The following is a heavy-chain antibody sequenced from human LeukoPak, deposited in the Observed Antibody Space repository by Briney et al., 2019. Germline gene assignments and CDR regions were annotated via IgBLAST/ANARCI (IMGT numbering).Heavy chain of an antibody. J-gene: IGHJ5*02. Sequence: PGGSLRLSCAASGFTFSSYSMNRVRQAPGKGLEWVSSISSSSSYIYYADSVKGRFTISRDNAKNSLYLQMNSLRAEDTAVYYCARPMVRGVNWFDPWGQGTLVTVSS. CDR2: ISSSSSYI. V-gene: IGHV3-21*01. CDR3: ARPMVRGVNWFDP. D-gene: IGHD3-10*01. CDR1: GFTFSSYS.